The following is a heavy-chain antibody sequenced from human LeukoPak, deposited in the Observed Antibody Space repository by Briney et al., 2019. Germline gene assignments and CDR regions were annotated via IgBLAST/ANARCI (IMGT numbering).Heavy chain of an antibody. V-gene: IGHV3-49*04. D-gene: IGHD3-22*01. CDR3: TRDRHYYDSSGYLRNDY. J-gene: IGHJ4*02. CDR1: GFTFGDYA. CDR2: IRSKAYGGTT. Sequence: GGTLSLSCTASGFTFGDYAMSWVRQAPGKGLEWVGFIRSKAYGGTTEYAASVKGRFTISRDDSKSIAYLQMNSLKTEDTAVYYCTRDRHYYDSSGYLRNDYWGQGTLVTVSP.